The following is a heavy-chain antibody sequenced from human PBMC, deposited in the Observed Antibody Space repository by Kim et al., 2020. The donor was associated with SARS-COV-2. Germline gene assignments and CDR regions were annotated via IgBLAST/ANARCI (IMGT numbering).Heavy chain of an antibody. D-gene: IGHD6-13*01. CDR2: IKEDGSQQ. Sequence: GGSLRLSCEVSGFTFSSYWMTWVRQAPGKGLEWVANIKEDGSQQYYADSVKGRFTISRDNAQKSMYLQMYSLRGEDRGVYYCARVYGEAGAGFYYGLDVWGQGTTVSVAS. CDR3: ARVYGEAGAGFYYGLDV. CDR1: GFTFSSYW. V-gene: IGHV3-7*01. J-gene: IGHJ6*01.